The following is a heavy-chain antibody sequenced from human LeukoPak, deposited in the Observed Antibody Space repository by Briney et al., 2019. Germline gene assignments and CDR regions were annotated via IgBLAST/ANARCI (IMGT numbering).Heavy chain of an antibody. V-gene: IGHV6-1*01. J-gene: IGHJ4*02. CDR3: ARLEHWAFDF. D-gene: IGHD3-3*01. CDR1: GDSVSSNSAA. Sequence: SQTLSLTCAISGDSVSSNSAAWNWIRQSPSRGLEWLGRTYYRSKWSTDYAVSVKSRITVNPDTPKNQFSLQLNSVTPEDTAVYYCARLEHWAFDFWGPGTLITVSS. CDR2: TYYRSKWST.